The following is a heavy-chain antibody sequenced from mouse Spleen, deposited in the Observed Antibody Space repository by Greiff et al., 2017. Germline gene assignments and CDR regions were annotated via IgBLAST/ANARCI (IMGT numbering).Heavy chain of an antibody. CDR1: GYSITSDYA. Sequence: VQLKQSGPGLVKPSQSLSLTCTVTGYSITSDYAWNWIRQFPGNKLEWMGYISYSGSTSYNPSLKSRISITRDTSKNQFFLQLNSVTTEDTATYYCARWNYYFDYWGQGTTLTVSS. V-gene: IGHV3-2*02. J-gene: IGHJ2*01. CDR3: ARWNYYFDY. CDR2: ISYSGST.